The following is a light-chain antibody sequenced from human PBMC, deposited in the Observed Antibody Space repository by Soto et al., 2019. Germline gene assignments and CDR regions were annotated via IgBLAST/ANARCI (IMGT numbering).Light chain of an antibody. CDR2: GAS. J-gene: IGKJ4*01. Sequence: EIVMTQSPATLSVSPGERVTLSCRASHSVSASLAWYQQKPGQAPRLLIYGASTRATGIPARFSGSGSGTEFTLTISSLQSEDFALYYWQQYNDWPSLTFGGGTKVEIK. CDR1: HSVSAS. CDR3: QQYNDWPSLT. V-gene: IGKV3-15*01.